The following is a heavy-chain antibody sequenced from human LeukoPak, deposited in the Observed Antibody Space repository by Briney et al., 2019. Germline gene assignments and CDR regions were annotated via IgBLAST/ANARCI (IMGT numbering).Heavy chain of an antibody. Sequence: SETLSLTCAVNGGSFSGYYWSLIRQPPGKGLEWIGEINHSGSTSYNPSLKSRVTISVDTSKNQFSLKLSSVTAADTAVYYCARGDYCSGGSCSPTFDYWGQGTLVTVSS. CDR2: INHSGST. CDR3: ARGDYCSGGSCSPTFDY. CDR1: GGSFSGYY. D-gene: IGHD2-15*01. J-gene: IGHJ4*02. V-gene: IGHV4-34*01.